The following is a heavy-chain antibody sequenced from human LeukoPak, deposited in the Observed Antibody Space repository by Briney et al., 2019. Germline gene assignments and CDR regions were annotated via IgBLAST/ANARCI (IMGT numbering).Heavy chain of an antibody. CDR1: GFIFSSYS. J-gene: IGHJ4*02. Sequence: GGSLRLSCAASGFIFSSYSMNWVRQAPGKGLEWVSYISRSSTVYYADSVKGRFTISRENAKNSLCLQMNSLRDEDTAVYYCARRRDSSGGLDFDYWGQGTRVSVSS. CDR2: ISRSSTV. CDR3: ARRRDSSGGLDFDY. V-gene: IGHV3-48*02. D-gene: IGHD3-22*01.